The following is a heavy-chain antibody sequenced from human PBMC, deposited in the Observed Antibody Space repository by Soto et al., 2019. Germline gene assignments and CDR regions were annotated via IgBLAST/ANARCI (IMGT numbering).Heavy chain of an antibody. J-gene: IGHJ4*02. D-gene: IGHD3-22*01. V-gene: IGHV3-23*01. CDR3: AKAISDYYAHTEY. Sequence: GGSLRLSCAASGFTFSSFAMSWVRQAPGKGLEWVSVISDSDGSTYYVDSVKGRFTISRDNSKSMLYLQMNRLRGDDTAIYYCAKAISDYYAHTEYWGQGTQVTVSS. CDR1: GFTFSSFA. CDR2: ISDSDGST.